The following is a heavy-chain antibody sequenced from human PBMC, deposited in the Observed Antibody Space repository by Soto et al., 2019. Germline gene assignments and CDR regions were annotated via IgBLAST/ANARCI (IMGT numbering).Heavy chain of an antibody. D-gene: IGHD2-15*01. V-gene: IGHV3-30-3*01. CDR3: ARDSIVVVVAATYNWFDP. J-gene: IGHJ5*02. CDR1: GFTFSSYA. Sequence: PGGSLRLSCAASGFTFSSYAMHWVRQAPGKGLEWVAVISYDGSNKYYADSVKGRFTISRDNSKNTLYLQMNSLRAEDTAVYYCARDSIVVVVAATYNWFDPWGQGTLVTVSS. CDR2: ISYDGSNK.